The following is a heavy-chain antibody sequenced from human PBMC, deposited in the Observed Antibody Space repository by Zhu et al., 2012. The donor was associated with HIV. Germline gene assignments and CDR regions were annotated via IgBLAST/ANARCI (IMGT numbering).Heavy chain of an antibody. CDR2: IYHSGST. J-gene: IGHJ3*02. V-gene: IGHV4-4*02. Sequence: QVHLQESGPGLVKTSGTLSLTRDVSGGAITSRNWWSWVRQSPGKGLEWIGEIYHSGSTNYNPSLKSRVIISLDKSKNQFSLKLTSVTAADTAVYFCARDRGDWHEILTAYSADAFNIWGQGTMVTVSS. CDR3: ARDRGDWHEILTAYSADAFNI. D-gene: IGHD3-9*01. CDR1: GGAITSRNW.